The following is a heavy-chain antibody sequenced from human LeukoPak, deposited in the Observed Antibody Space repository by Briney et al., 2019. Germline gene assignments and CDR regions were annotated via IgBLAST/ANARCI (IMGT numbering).Heavy chain of an antibody. D-gene: IGHD3-22*01. CDR3: ARPSGYYDSSVAFDI. J-gene: IGHJ3*02. CDR2: INSDGSST. V-gene: IGHV3-74*01. CDR1: GFTFSSYW. Sequence: PGGSPRLSCAASGFTFSSYWMHWVRHAPGKGLVWVSRINSDGSSTSYADSVKGRFTISRDNAKNTLYLQMNSLRAEDTAVYYCARPSGYYDSSVAFDIWGQGTMVTVSS.